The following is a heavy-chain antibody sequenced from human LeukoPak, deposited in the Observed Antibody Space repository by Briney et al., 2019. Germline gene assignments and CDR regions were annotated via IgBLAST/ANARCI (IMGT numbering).Heavy chain of an antibody. CDR1: GYTFTSYG. J-gene: IGHJ6*02. D-gene: IGHD2-2*01. V-gene: IGHV1-18*01. Sequence: ASVKVSCKASGYTFTSYGISWVRQAPGQGLEWMGWISAYNGNTNYAQKLQGRVTMTRNTSISTAYMELSSLRSEDTAVYYCARAGDIVVVPAAILPLYYYYGMDVWGQGTTVTVSS. CDR3: ARAGDIVVVPAAILPLYYYYGMDV. CDR2: ISAYNGNT.